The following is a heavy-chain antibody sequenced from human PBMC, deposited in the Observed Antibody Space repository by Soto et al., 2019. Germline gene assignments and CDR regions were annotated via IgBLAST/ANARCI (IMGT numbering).Heavy chain of an antibody. V-gene: IGHV3-15*07. CDR1: GFTFSNAW. CDR3: TTDPTWGSRYSGYDGPDY. J-gene: IGHJ4*02. Sequence: GGSLRLSCAASGFTFSNAWMNWVRQAPGKGLEWVGRIKSKTDGGTTDYAAPVKGRSTISRDDSKNTLYLQMNSLKTEDTAVYYCTTDPTWGSRYSGYDGPDYWGQGTLVTVSS. CDR2: IKSKTDGGTT. D-gene: IGHD5-12*01.